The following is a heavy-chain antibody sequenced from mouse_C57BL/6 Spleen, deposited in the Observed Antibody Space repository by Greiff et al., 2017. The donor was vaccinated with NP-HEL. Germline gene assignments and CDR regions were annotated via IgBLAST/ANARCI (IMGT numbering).Heavy chain of an antibody. J-gene: IGHJ4*01. CDR2: INPNNGGT. CDR3: ARDYGSSYAMDY. D-gene: IGHD1-1*01. CDR1: GYTFTDYY. Sequence: EVQLQQSGPELVKPGASVKISCKASGYTFTDYYMNWVKQSHGKSLEWIGDINPNNGGTSYNQKFKGKATLSVDKSSSTAYMELRKLTSEDSAVDYCARDYGSSYAMDYWGQGTSVTVSS. V-gene: IGHV1-26*01.